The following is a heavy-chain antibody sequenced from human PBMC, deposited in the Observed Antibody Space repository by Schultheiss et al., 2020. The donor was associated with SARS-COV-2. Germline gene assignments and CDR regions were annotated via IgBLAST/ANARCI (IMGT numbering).Heavy chain of an antibody. CDR1: GGSISSSSYY. J-gene: IGHJ4*02. D-gene: IGHD5-18*01. Sequence: SETLSLTCTVSGGSISSSSYYWGWIRQPPGKGLEWIGSIYYSGSTNYNPSLKSRVTISVDTSKNQFSLKLSSVTAADTAVYYCARERIQLWLQAFDYWGQGTLVTVSS. CDR2: IYYSGST. V-gene: IGHV4-39*07. CDR3: ARERIQLWLQAFDY.